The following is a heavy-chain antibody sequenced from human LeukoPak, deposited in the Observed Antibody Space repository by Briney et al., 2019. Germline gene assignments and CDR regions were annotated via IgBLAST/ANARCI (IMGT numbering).Heavy chain of an antibody. D-gene: IGHD2-2*01. V-gene: IGHV1-2*02. CDR1: GYTFTGYY. Sequence: GASVKVSCKASGYTFTGYYMHWVRQAPGQGLEWMGWINPNSGGTNYAQKFQGRVTMTRDTSISTAYMELSRLRSDDTAVYYCARGYCSSTSCTNRLFGRIIFWGQGTLVTVYS. CDR2: INPNSGGT. J-gene: IGHJ4*02. CDR3: ARGYCSSTSCTNRLFGRIIF.